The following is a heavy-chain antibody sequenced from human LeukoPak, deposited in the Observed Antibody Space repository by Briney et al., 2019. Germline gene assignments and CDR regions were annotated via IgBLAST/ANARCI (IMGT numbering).Heavy chain of an antibody. CDR3: AKTYSSSWYKFDY. D-gene: IGHD6-13*01. CDR1: GFSFSNYA. J-gene: IGHJ4*02. CDR2: ISYDGSNK. V-gene: IGHV3-30-3*02. Sequence: GGSLRLSCATSGFSFSNYAIHWVRQAPGKGLEWVAVISYDGSNKNYADSVKGRFTISRDNSKNTLSLQMNTLRLEDTAVCYCAKTYSSSWYKFDYWGQGTLVTVSS.